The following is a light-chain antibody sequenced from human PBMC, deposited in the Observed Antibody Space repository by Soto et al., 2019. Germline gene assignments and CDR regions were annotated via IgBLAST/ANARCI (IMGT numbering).Light chain of an antibody. V-gene: IGKV3-20*01. CDR1: QSVSNNY. CDR2: GAS. CDR3: QQYGSSGT. J-gene: IGKJ1*01. Sequence: EIVLTQSPCTLSLSAGERATPSCGASQSVSNNYLAWYQQKPGQAPRLLIYGASNRATGIPDRFSGSGSGTDFTLTISRLEPEDFAVYYCQQYGSSGTFGQGTKVDI.